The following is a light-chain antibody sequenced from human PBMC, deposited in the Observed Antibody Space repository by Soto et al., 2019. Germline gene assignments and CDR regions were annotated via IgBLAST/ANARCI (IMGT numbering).Light chain of an antibody. V-gene: IGLV2-11*01. J-gene: IGLJ1*01. CDR1: GSDVGDSSH. CDR3: ATWDDSLLAYV. Sequence: QSALTQPRSVSGSPGQSVTISCTATGSDVGDSSHVSWYQLHPGKAPKLMIYEVNNRPSGVPDRFSGSKSGSTASLTISGLQAEDEADYYCATWDDSLLAYVFGTGTKVTVL. CDR2: EVN.